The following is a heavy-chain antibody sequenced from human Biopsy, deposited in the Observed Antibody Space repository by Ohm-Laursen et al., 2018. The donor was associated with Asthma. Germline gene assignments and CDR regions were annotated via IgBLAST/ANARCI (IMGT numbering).Heavy chain of an antibody. CDR2: ILFDGRKI. CDR1: GFNFHNYG. Sequence: SLRLSCTASGFNFHNYGMNWVRRAPGKGLEWVAQILFDGRKINYPDSVKGRFTISRDNSKNTVYLQMNSLRPEDTAVYYCAKDRVAGRSYYFDYWGQGSLVSVSS. CDR3: AKDRVAGRSYYFDY. D-gene: IGHD6-13*01. J-gene: IGHJ4*02. V-gene: IGHV3-30*18.